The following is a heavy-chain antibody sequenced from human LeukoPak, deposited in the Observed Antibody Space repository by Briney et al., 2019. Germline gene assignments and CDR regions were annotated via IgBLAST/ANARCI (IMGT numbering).Heavy chain of an antibody. D-gene: IGHD6-19*01. CDR1: GGSISSGGYY. J-gene: IGHJ5*02. CDR3: ARDPPDSSRWFDP. CDR2: IYTSGST. Sequence: SQTLSLTCTVSGGSISSGGYYWSWIRQHPGKGLEWIGRIYTSGSTNYNPSLKSRVTMSIDTSKNQFSLKLSSVTAADTAVYYCARDPPDSSRWFDPWGQGTLVTVSS. V-gene: IGHV4-61*02.